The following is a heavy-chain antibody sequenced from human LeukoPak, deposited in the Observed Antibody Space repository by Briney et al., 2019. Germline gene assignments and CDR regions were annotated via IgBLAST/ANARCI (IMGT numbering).Heavy chain of an antibody. CDR1: GFTFSSYA. D-gene: IGHD2-2*01. J-gene: IGHJ4*02. V-gene: IGHV3-23*01. Sequence: GGSLRLSCAASGFTFSSYAMSWVRQAPGKGLEWVSAISAGSSTYYADSVKGRFTISRDNSKNTLYLQMNSLRAEDTAVYYCAKGGSTSPNGINDYWGQGTLVTVS. CDR2: ISAGSST. CDR3: AKGGSTSPNGINDY.